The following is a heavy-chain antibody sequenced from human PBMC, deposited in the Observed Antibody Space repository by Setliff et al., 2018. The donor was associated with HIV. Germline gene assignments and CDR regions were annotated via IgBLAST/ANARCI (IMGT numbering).Heavy chain of an antibody. CDR3: ARWGSGSYERVFDY. V-gene: IGHV3-7*01. CDR1: GFTFSSYA. Sequence: GSLRLSCAASGFTFSSYAMHWVRQAPGKGLESVANVKQDGTETLYVDSVKGRFTISRGKANNLVYLQMNSLRVEDTAVYFCARWGSGSYERVFDYWGQGMLVTVSS. CDR2: VKQDGTET. D-gene: IGHD1-26*01. J-gene: IGHJ4*02.